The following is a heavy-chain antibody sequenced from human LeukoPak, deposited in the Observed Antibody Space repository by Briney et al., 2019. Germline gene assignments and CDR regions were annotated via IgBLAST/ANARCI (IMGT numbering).Heavy chain of an antibody. D-gene: IGHD6-19*01. V-gene: IGHV3-30*02. Sequence: GGSLRLSCAASGFTFSSYGMHWVRQAPGKGLEWVTSIRSDGGIKYYAASVKGRFTISKDSSKNTLYLQMNSLRAEDTAVYYCAKDFSGWCNYFDYWGQGTLVTVSS. J-gene: IGHJ4*02. CDR1: GFTFSSYG. CDR2: IRSDGGIK. CDR3: AKDFSGWCNYFDY.